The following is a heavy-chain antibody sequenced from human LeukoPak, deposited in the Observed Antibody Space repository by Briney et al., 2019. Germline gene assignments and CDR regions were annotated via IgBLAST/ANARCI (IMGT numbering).Heavy chain of an antibody. CDR1: GYTLTSYY. J-gene: IGHJ4*02. CDR2: INPSGGST. Sequence: ASVKVSCKASGYTLTSYYMRWVRQNPGHGLDWITIINPSGGSTSYAQKFQGRVTMTRDTSTSTVYMELSSLRSEDTAVYYCAREAMVPSSPEDYWGQGTLVTVSS. D-gene: IGHD5-18*01. V-gene: IGHV1-46*01. CDR3: AREAMVPSSPEDY.